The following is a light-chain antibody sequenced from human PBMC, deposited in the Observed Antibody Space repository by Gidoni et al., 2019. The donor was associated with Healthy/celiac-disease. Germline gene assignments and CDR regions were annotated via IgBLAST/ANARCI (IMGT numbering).Light chain of an antibody. J-gene: IGKJ4*01. CDR1: QSVSSY. Sequence: EIVFTQSPATLSLSPGERATLSCRASQSVSSYLAWYQQKPGQAARLLIYDASNRATGSPARFSGSGSGTDFTLTISSLEPEDFAVYYCQQRSNWPPLTFGGGTKVEIK. V-gene: IGKV3-11*01. CDR3: QQRSNWPPLT. CDR2: DAS.